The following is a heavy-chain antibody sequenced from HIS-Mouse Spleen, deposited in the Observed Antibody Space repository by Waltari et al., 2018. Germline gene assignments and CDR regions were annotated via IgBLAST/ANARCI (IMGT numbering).Heavy chain of an antibody. Sequence: QLQLQESGPGLVKPSETLSLTCTVSGGSISSSSYYWGWIRQPPGKGLEWIGSIYYSGSTYSNPSLNGRVTISGDTSKNQFSLKLSSVTAADTAVYYCAREIPYSSSWYDWYFDLWGRGTLVTVSS. CDR1: GGSISSSSYY. CDR2: IYYSGST. CDR3: AREIPYSSSWYDWYFDL. J-gene: IGHJ2*01. D-gene: IGHD6-13*01. V-gene: IGHV4-39*07.